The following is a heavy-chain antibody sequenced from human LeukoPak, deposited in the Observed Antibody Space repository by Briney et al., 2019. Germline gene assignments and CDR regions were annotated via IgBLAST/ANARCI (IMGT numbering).Heavy chain of an antibody. V-gene: IGHV3-21*04. Sequence: PGGSLRLSCAASGFTSTDFYMNWVRQAPGKGLDWVLWISRTSSYMYYADSVKGRFTISRDNARNSLYLQMNSLRAEDTALYYCVRDADGGNSWFDTWAREPWSPSPQ. CDR1: GFTSTDFY. CDR2: ISRTSSYM. D-gene: IGHD4-23*01. CDR3: VRDADGGNSWFDT. J-gene: IGHJ5*02.